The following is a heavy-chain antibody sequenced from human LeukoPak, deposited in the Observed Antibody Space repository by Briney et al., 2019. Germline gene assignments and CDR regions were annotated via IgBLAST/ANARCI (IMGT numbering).Heavy chain of an antibody. CDR2: IDTNTGNP. Sequence: ASVKVSCKASGYTFSSYPMIWVRQAPGQGLEWMGWIDTNTGNPSNAQGFTGRFVFSLDTSVSATFLYINNLKADDTAVYYCARGGGARLRYPFDYWGQGTLVTVSS. V-gene: IGHV7-4-1*02. D-gene: IGHD3-16*01. CDR1: GYTFSSYP. CDR3: ARGGGARLRYPFDY. J-gene: IGHJ4*02.